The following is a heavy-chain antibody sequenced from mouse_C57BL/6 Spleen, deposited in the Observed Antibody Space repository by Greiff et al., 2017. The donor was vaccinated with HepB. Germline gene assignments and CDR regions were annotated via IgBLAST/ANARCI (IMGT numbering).Heavy chain of an antibody. V-gene: IGHV7-3*01. CDR2: ISNKANGYTT. J-gene: IGHJ1*03. Sequence: EVMLVESGGGLVQPGGSLSLSCAASGFTFTDYYMSWVRQPPGKALEWLGFISNKANGYTTEYSASVKGRFTISRDTSQIILYLQMNALRTEDSATYYCASSPYYGSSYDLYFDVWGTVTTVTVSS. CDR1: GFTFTDYY. D-gene: IGHD1-1*01. CDR3: ASSPYYGSSYDLYFDV.